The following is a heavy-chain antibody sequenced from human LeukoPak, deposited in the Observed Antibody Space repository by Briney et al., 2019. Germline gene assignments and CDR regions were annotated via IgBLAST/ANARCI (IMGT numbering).Heavy chain of an antibody. Sequence: GGSLRLSCAASGFTFSIYGMHWVRQAPGKGLEWVAFIRCDGSNKYYADSVKGRFTISRDNSKNTLYLQMNSLRAEDTAVYYCAKDRGRIVGTHYFDYWGQGTLVTVSS. J-gene: IGHJ4*02. D-gene: IGHD1-26*01. CDR3: AKDRGRIVGTHYFDY. CDR1: GFTFSIYG. CDR2: IRCDGSNK. V-gene: IGHV3-30*02.